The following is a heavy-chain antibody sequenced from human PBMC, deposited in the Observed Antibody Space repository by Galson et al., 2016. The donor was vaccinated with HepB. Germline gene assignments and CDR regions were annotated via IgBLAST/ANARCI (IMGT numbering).Heavy chain of an antibody. Sequence: SETLSLTCTVSGGSIGGYYWSWIRQPPGKGLQWIGYIHDSGSTNYNPPLKSRVTISIDTSKKQVHLKLSSVTAADTAVYYCARRAARPGFGLDVWGHGTTVTVSS. CDR2: IHDSGST. CDR1: GGSIGGYY. J-gene: IGHJ6*02. D-gene: IGHD6-6*01. CDR3: ARRAARPGFGLDV. V-gene: IGHV4-59*08.